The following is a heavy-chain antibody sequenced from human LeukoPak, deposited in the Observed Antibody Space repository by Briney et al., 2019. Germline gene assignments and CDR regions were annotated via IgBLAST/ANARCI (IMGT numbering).Heavy chain of an antibody. CDR2: IWYDGSNK. D-gene: IGHD4/OR15-4a*01. V-gene: IGHV3-33*01. J-gene: IGHJ4*02. CDR1: GFTFSSYG. CDR3: VGFYYSAFFDY. Sequence: PGRSLRLSCAASGFTFSSYGMHWVRQAPGKGLEWVAVIWYDGSNKYYADSVKGRFTISRDNSKNTLYLQMNSLRAEDTAVYYCVGFYYSAFFDYWGQGTLVTVSS.